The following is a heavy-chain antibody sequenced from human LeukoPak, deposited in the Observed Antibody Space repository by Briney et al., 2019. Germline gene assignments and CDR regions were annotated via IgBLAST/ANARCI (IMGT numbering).Heavy chain of an antibody. Sequence: SETLSLTCTVSGGSISSSDYYGAWIRQPPGKGLEWIGSIYYSGNTYYHPSLKSRVTISVDTSKNQFSLKLSSVTAADTAIYYCASHRRYTTGSEEFDYWGQGALVTVSS. D-gene: IGHD2/OR15-2a*01. CDR2: IYYSGNT. CDR1: GGSISSSDYY. J-gene: IGHJ4*02. CDR3: ASHRRYTTGSEEFDY. V-gene: IGHV4-39*01.